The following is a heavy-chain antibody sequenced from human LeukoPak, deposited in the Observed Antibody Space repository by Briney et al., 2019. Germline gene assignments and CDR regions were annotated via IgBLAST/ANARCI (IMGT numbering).Heavy chain of an antibody. Sequence: GGSLRLSCAASGFTVSSNCMSWVRQAPGKGLEWVSVIYSGGSTYYADSVKGRFTISRDNSKNTLYLQMNSLRAEDTAVYYCARSLSAAAVDYWGQGTLVTVSS. CDR1: GFTVSSNC. CDR2: IYSGGST. CDR3: ARSLSAAAVDY. J-gene: IGHJ4*02. V-gene: IGHV3-66*02. D-gene: IGHD3-16*01.